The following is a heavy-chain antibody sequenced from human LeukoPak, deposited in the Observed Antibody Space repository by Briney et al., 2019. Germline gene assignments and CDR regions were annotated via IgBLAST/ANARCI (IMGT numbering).Heavy chain of an antibody. J-gene: IGHJ4*02. CDR1: GVSLRSFA. CDR2: IRGGGIT. CDR3: AKDSRWSNVPAFDY. D-gene: IGHD2-2*01. V-gene: IGHV3-23*01. Sequence: GGALRLSCAASGVSLRSFAMSWGREAPGKGVEWVSSIRGGGITYHADSVKGRFTISRDNSNNTLYLQMNSLSAADTAIYYCAKDSRWSNVPAFDYWGQGILVTLSS.